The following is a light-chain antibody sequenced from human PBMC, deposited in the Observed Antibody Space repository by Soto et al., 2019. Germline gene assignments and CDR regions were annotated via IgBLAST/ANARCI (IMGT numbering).Light chain of an antibody. CDR3: TSYTSSTPFYA. CDR1: RTDVDGHDY. Sequence: QSVLTQPASVSGSPGQSIAISCTGVRTDVDGHDYVSWYQQHPGQAPQLIISEVYNRPSGVSHRFSGSKSGDTASLTISGLQAEDEADYYCTSYTSSTPFYAFGTGTKVTVL. V-gene: IGLV2-14*01. CDR2: EVY. J-gene: IGLJ1*01.